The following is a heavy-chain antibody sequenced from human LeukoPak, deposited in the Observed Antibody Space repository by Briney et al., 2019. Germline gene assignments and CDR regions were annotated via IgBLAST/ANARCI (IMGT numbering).Heavy chain of an antibody. Sequence: PGGSLRLSCAVSGITLGNYGMSWVRQPPGKGLVWVAGISDSGGSTNYADSVKGRFTISRDTPRNTLYLQMNSLRAEDTAVYFCAKRGVVIRVFPVGFHKEAYYFDSWGQGALVTVSS. CDR3: AKRGVVIRVFPVGFHKEAYYFDS. CDR2: ISDSGGST. J-gene: IGHJ4*02. D-gene: IGHD3-10*01. CDR1: GITLGNYG. V-gene: IGHV3-23*01.